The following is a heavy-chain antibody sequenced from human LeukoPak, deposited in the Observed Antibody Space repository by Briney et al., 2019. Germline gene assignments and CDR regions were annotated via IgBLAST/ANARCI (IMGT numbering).Heavy chain of an antibody. J-gene: IGHJ4*02. D-gene: IGHD6-13*01. CDR2: VSYDGSNR. CDR1: GFTFSTYA. V-gene: IGHV3-30-3*01. Sequence: GGSLRLSCAASGFTFSTYAMHWVRQAPGKGLEWVAVVSYDGSNRYYADSVTGRFTISRDNSRNTLYLQMNSLRAEDTAVYYCAIAAAGTGFDYWGQGTLVTVSS. CDR3: AIAAAGTGFDY.